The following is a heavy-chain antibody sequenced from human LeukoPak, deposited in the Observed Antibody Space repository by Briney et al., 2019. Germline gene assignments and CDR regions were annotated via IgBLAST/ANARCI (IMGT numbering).Heavy chain of an antibody. V-gene: IGHV4-61*02. CDR2: IYTSGST. CDR1: GGSISSGSYY. J-gene: IGHJ5*02. Sequence: SETLSLTCTVSGGSISSGSYYWSWIWQPAGKGLEWIGRIYTSGSTNYNPSLKSRVTISVDTSKNQFSLKLSSVTAADTAVYYCARRPIRGRNWFDPWGQGTLVTVSS. D-gene: IGHD3-3*01. CDR3: ARRPIRGRNWFDP.